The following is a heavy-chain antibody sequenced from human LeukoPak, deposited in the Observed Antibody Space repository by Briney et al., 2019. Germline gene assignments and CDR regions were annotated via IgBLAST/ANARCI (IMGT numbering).Heavy chain of an antibody. CDR1: GFIFSSHW. J-gene: IGHJ4*02. CDR3: AREQRVVGDTKIGDY. CDR2: IKEDGSEK. Sequence: GGALRLSSAAAGFIFSSHWMTWVRQAPGKWLAWVANIKEDGSEKYYVGSVKGRFTISRDNADNSLSLQMNSLRAEDTAVYYCAREQRVVGDTKIGDYWGQGTLVFVSS. D-gene: IGHD1-26*01. V-gene: IGHV3-7*01.